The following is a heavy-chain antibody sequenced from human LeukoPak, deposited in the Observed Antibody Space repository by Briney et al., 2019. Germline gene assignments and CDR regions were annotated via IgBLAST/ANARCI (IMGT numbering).Heavy chain of an antibody. Sequence: PSETLSLTCTVSGYSISSGYYWGWIRQPPGKGLEWIGSIDHSGSTHYNPSLKSRVTISVDTSKNQFSLKLSSVTAADTALYYCARDATMMGNYFKYWGQGTLVTVSS. D-gene: IGHD5-12*01. J-gene: IGHJ4*02. CDR1: GYSISSGYY. V-gene: IGHV4-38-2*02. CDR3: ARDATMMGNYFKY. CDR2: IDHSGST.